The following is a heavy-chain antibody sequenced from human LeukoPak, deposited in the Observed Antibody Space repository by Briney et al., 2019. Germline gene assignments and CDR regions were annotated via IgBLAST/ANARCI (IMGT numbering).Heavy chain of an antibody. CDR2: ISAGGDA. CDR1: GLTFSSYA. V-gene: IGHV3-23*01. CDR3: AKYQSGGYWASTMYYLDT. J-gene: IGHJ4*02. D-gene: IGHD3-10*01. Sequence: GGSLRLSCVASGLTFSSYAFTRVRQAPGRGLEWVSGISAGGDAYYADSVKGRFIISRDNSKNTVHLQMNTLRADDTAVYSCAKYQSGGYWASTMYYLDTWGQGILVSVSS.